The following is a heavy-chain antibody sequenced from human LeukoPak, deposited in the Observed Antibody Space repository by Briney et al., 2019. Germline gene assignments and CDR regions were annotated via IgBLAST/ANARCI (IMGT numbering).Heavy chain of an antibody. V-gene: IGHV3-15*07. D-gene: IGHD4-17*01. Sequence: PGGSLRPSCAASGFRITNAWMNWVRQAPTRGLEWVGRIKSKSDGGTTDYAAPVKGRFIISRDDSKNTLYLQMNSLKIEDTAVYYCTTDRGDYGIPFWGQGTLVTVSS. CDR3: TTDRGDYGIPF. J-gene: IGHJ4*02. CDR2: IKSKSDGGTT. CDR1: GFRITNAW.